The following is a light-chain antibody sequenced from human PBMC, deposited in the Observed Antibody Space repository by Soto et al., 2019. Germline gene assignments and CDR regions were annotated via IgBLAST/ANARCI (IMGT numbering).Light chain of an antibody. J-gene: IGKJ1*01. V-gene: IGKV3-11*01. Sequence: EIVLTQSPATLSLSPGERATLSCRASQSVSSYLAWYQQKPGQAPRLLIYDASNRATGIPARFSGSGSGTDFTLTISSLEPEDFATYFCQQAHTFPWTFGQGTKVDIK. CDR2: DAS. CDR3: QQAHTFPWT. CDR1: QSVSSY.